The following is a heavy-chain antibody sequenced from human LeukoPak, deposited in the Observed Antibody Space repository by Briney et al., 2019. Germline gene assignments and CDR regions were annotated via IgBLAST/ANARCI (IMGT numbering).Heavy chain of an antibody. J-gene: IGHJ4*02. D-gene: IGHD6-6*01. V-gene: IGHV3-9*01. CDR3: AKDYSSSSEADYFDY. CDR2: ISWNSGSI. CDR1: GFTFDDYA. Sequence: PGRSLRLSCAASGFTFDDYAMHWVRQAPGKGLEWASGISWNSGSIGYADSVKGRFTISRDNAKNSLYLQMNSLRAEDTALYYCAKDYSSSSEADYFDYWGQGTLVTVSS.